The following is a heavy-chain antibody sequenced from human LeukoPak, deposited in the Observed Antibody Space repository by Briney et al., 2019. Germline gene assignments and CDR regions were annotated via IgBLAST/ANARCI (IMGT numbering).Heavy chain of an antibody. J-gene: IGHJ4*02. CDR2: VYYSGST. V-gene: IGHV4-59*05. Sequence: SETLSLTCSVSGGSISSYYCTWIRQTPGKGLEWIGSVYYSGSTYYNPSLKSRVTISVDTSKNQFSLKLSSVTAADTAVYYCARVPTVTFFDYWGQGTLVTVSS. CDR3: ARVPTVTFFDY. CDR1: GGSISSYY. D-gene: IGHD4-17*01.